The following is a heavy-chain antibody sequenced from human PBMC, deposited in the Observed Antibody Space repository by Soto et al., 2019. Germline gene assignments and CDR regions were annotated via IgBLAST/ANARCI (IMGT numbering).Heavy chain of an antibody. V-gene: IGHV1-8*01. Sequence: QVQLVQSGAEVKKPGASVKVSCKASGYTFTSSDINWVRQATGQGLEWMGWMNPNNGNTGSAQEFQARVTTTRDTSITTAYMELSSLTSDDTAIYYCATSVSGWSLYWGQGTLVTVSS. D-gene: IGHD6-19*01. CDR2: MNPNNGNT. J-gene: IGHJ4*02. CDR3: ATSVSGWSLY. CDR1: GYTFTSSD.